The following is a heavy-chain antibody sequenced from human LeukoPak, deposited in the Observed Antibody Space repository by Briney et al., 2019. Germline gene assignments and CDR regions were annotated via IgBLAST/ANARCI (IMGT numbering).Heavy chain of an antibody. CDR1: GFTVSSNY. J-gene: IGHJ6*02. Sequence: GGSLRLSCAASGFTVSSNYMSWVRQAPGKGLEWVSVIYSGGSTYYADSVKGRFTISRDNSKNTLYLQMNSLRAEDTAVYYCARDRRLRLRELSLSPYYYYGMDVWGQGTTVTVSS. V-gene: IGHV3-53*01. CDR2: IYSGGST. CDR3: ARDRRLRLRELSLSPYYYYGMDV. D-gene: IGHD3-16*02.